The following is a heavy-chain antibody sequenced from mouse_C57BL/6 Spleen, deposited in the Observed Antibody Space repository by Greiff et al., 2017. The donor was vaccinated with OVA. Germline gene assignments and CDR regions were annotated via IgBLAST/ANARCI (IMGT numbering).Heavy chain of an antibody. CDR1: GYTFTSYW. V-gene: IGHV1-53*01. J-gene: IGHJ4*01. Sequence: VQLQQPGTELVKPGASVKLSCKASGYTFTSYWMHWVKQRPGQGLEWIGNINPSNGGTNYNEKFKSKATLTVDKSSSTAYMQLSSLTSEDSAVYYWARTRTYSGNDEEAMDYWGQGTSVTVSS. CDR3: ARTRTYSGNDEEAMDY. D-gene: IGHD1-1*02. CDR2: INPSNGGT.